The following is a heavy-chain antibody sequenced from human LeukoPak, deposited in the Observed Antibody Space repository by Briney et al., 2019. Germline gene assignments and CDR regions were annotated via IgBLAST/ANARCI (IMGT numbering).Heavy chain of an antibody. J-gene: IGHJ3*02. CDR1: GFTFSSYW. Sequence: GGSLRLSCAASGFTFSSYWMSWLRQAPGKGLEWVANIKQDGSEKYYVDSGKGRFTISRDNAKNSLYLQMNSLRAEDTAVYYCARDWYNNSDAFDIWGQGTMVTVSS. D-gene: IGHD4-11*01. CDR2: IKQDGSEK. CDR3: ARDWYNNSDAFDI. V-gene: IGHV3-7*01.